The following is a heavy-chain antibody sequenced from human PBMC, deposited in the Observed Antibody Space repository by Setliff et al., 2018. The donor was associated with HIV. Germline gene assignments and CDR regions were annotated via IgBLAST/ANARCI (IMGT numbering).Heavy chain of an antibody. J-gene: IGHJ6*03. D-gene: IGHD6-13*01. CDR2: MQHSGRT. V-gene: IGHV4-34*01. CDR3: ARVSCSSWYSIPLYYYYSMDV. Sequence: PSETLSLTCAVCGGSFSGYCWSWIRQPPGKGLEWIGEMQHSGRTNYNPSLRSRVTTSVGTSKSQFSLKLSSVTAADTAVYYCARVSCSSWYSIPLYYYYSMDVWGKGTTVTVSS. CDR1: GGSFSGYC.